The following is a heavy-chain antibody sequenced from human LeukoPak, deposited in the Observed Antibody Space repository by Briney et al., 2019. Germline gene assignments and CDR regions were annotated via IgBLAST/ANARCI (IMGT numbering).Heavy chain of an antibody. V-gene: IGHV1-8*01. Sequence: GASVKVSCKASGYTVTSYDSNWERQATGQRLEWRGWRNPNIGNTGYAQKIPCRVTMTRNTSISTANMVPSNLRSVDTAVHDFALSIAARPYWFDPWGQGTLVSVSS. CDR1: GYTVTSYD. J-gene: IGHJ5*02. CDR2: RNPNIGNT. CDR3: ALSIAARPYWFDP. D-gene: IGHD6-6*01.